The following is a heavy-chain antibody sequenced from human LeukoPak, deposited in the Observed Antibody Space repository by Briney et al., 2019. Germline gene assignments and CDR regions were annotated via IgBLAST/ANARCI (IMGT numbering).Heavy chain of an antibody. Sequence: GASVKVSCKASGYTFTSYYMHWVRQAPGQGLEWMGIINPSGGSTSYAQKLQGRVTMTRDTSTSTVYMELSSLRSEDTAVYYCARMGGPVKYYYGSGSYLNWFDPWGQGTLVTVSS. V-gene: IGHV1-46*01. J-gene: IGHJ5*02. D-gene: IGHD3-10*01. CDR1: GYTFTSYY. CDR3: ARMGGPVKYYYGSGSYLNWFDP. CDR2: INPSGGST.